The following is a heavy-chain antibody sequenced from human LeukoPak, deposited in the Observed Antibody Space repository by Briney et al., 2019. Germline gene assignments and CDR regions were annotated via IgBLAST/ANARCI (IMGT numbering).Heavy chain of an antibody. CDR3: ARNGYSYDPSWFDP. Sequence: GESLKTSCRGSGYRFTSFWIGWVRQIPGKGLGWRGIIYPGDSDTRYSPSFQGQVTISADKSISTAYLQWSSLKASDTAMYYCARNGYSYDPSWFDPWGQGTLVTVSS. J-gene: IGHJ5*02. CDR1: GYRFTSFW. V-gene: IGHV5-51*01. D-gene: IGHD5-18*01. CDR2: IYPGDSDT.